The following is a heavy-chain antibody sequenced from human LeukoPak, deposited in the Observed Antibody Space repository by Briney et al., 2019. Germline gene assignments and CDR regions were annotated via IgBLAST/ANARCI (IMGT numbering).Heavy chain of an antibody. D-gene: IGHD3/OR15-3a*01. V-gene: IGHV3-74*01. J-gene: IGHJ4*02. CDR1: GFAFSHYW. CDR3: VRGLSVFPGIDY. Sequence: GGSLRLSCAASGFAFSHYWMHWVRRAPGKGLVCVSRINTDGSDTTYADSVRGRFTITRDNDKDTLYLQMNSLRAEDTAVYFCVRGLSVFPGIDYWGQGTLVTVSS. CDR2: INTDGSDT.